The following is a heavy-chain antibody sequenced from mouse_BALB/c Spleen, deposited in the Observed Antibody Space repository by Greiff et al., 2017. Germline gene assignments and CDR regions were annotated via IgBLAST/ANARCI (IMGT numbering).Heavy chain of an antibody. CDR3: ARPSASSQYYFDY. Sequence: EVQLVESGGGLVQPGGSLKLSCAASGFDFSRYWMSWVRQAPGKGLEWIGEINPDSSTINYTPSLKDKFIISRDNAKNTLYLQMSKVRSEDTALYYWARPSASSQYYFDYWGQGTTLTVSS. CDR2: INPDSSTI. J-gene: IGHJ2*01. CDR1: GFDFSRYW. D-gene: IGHD1-1*01. V-gene: IGHV4-1*02.